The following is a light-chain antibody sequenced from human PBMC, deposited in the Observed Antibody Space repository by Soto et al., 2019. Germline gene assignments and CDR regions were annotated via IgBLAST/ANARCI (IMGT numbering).Light chain of an antibody. CDR1: SSDVGSYNL. V-gene: IGLV2-23*02. CDR3: CSYAGSRTHVL. Sequence: QSALTQPASVSGSPGQSITISCIGTSSDVGSYNLVSWYQQHPGKAPKVLIYEVSERPSGVSNRFSGSKSGNTASLTISGLKAEDEAEYYCCSYAGSRTHVLFGGGTKVTVL. J-gene: IGLJ2*01. CDR2: EVS.